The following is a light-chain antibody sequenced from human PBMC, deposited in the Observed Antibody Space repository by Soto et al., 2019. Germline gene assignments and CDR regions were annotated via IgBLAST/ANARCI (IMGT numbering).Light chain of an antibody. Sequence: EIVMTQSPATLSVSPGERATLSCRASQSVSSNLAWYQQKPGQAPRLLIYGASTRATGIPARFSGSGSGTEFTLTISSLQSEDFAVYYCQQYNNWLPIIFGQGTRLEIK. CDR3: QQYNNWLPII. V-gene: IGKV3-15*01. J-gene: IGKJ5*01. CDR2: GAS. CDR1: QSVSSN.